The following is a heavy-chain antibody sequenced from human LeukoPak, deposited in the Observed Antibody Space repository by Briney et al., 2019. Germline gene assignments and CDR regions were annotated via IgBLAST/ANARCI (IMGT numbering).Heavy chain of an antibody. CDR1: GFIFSTYS. J-gene: IGHJ3*02. D-gene: IGHD6-13*01. Sequence: GGSLRLSCAASGFIFSTYSMNWVRQAPGKGLEWVSSISSSGSSTYYTDSVRGRFTISRDNAKNSLYLQMNNLRADDTAVYYCAKDWPSEWQQLPDYDAFDIWGQGTMVTVSS. V-gene: IGHV3-21*04. CDR2: ISSSGSST. CDR3: AKDWPSEWQQLPDYDAFDI.